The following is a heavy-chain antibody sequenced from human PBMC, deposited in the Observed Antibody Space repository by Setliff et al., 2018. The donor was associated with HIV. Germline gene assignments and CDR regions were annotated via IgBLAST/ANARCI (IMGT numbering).Heavy chain of an antibody. CDR1: GGSISSYY. CDR2: IYTSGST. V-gene: IGHV4-4*09. Sequence: SETLSLTCTVSGGSISSYYWSWIRQPPGKGLEWIGYIYTSGSTNYNPSLKSRVTISVDTSKNQFSLKLSSVTAADTAVYYCASHQHNFTGYYYYYYYMAVWGRGTMVTVSS. CDR3: ASHQHNFTGYYYYYYYMAV. D-gene: IGHD3-9*01. J-gene: IGHJ6*03.